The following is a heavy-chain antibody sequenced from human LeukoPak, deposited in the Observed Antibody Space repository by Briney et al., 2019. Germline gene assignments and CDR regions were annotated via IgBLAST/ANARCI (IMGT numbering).Heavy chain of an antibody. Sequence: GRSLRLSCAASGFTFSSYAMNWVRQAPGKGLEWVASIRYDGSNRFYADSVKGRFTISRDNSKNTLYLQMNSQRAEDTAVYYCARTDGSGYFDYWGQGTLVTVSS. CDR3: ARTDGSGYFDY. CDR2: IRYDGSNR. V-gene: IGHV3-33*01. D-gene: IGHD6-25*01. CDR1: GFTFSSYA. J-gene: IGHJ4*02.